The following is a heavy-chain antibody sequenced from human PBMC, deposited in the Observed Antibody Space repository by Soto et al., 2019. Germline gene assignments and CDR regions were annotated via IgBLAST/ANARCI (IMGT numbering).Heavy chain of an antibody. CDR1: GGSISSSSYY. V-gene: IGHV4-39*01. J-gene: IGHJ6*02. CDR2: IYYSGST. CDR3: ARRNPGRDGYPTANYYYYGMDV. Sequence: PSETLSLTCTVSGGSISSSSYYWGWIRQPPGKGLEWIGSIYYSGSTYYNPSLKSRVTISVDTSKNQFSLKLSSVTAADTAVYYCARRNPGRDGYPTANYYYYGMDVWGQGTTVTVSS. D-gene: IGHD5-12*01.